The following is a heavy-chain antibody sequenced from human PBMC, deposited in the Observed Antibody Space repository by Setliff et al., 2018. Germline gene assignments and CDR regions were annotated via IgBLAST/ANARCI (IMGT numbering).Heavy chain of an antibody. CDR3: ARRDGSIIYREFFDY. D-gene: IGHD3-10*01. J-gene: IGHJ4*02. V-gene: IGHV4-30-4*01. CDR2: ISHGVST. CDR1: GASVTSFDYY. Sequence: SETLCLTCTVSGASVTSFDYYWSWIRQPPGKGLEYIGHISHGVSTSYSPSLKSRLSISADTSRNQFSLKLTSVTAADTAVYYCARRDGSIIYREFFDYWGQGALVTVSS.